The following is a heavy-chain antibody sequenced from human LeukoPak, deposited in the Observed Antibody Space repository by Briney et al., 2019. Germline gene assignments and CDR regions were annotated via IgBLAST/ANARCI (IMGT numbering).Heavy chain of an antibody. CDR1: GGSISSYY. CDR3: AGYSSGWYVDAFDI. CDR2: IYYSGST. Sequence: SETLSLTCTVSGGSISSYYWSWLRQPPGKGLEWIGYIYYSGSTNYNPSLKSRVTISVDTSKNQFSLKLSSVTAADTAVYYCAGYSSGWYVDAFDIWGQGTMVTVSS. J-gene: IGHJ3*02. V-gene: IGHV4-59*08. D-gene: IGHD6-19*01.